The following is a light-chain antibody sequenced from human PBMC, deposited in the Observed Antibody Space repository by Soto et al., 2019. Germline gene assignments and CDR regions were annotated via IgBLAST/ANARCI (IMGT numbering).Light chain of an antibody. Sequence: DIVMTQSPDSLAVSLGERATINCKSSQSVLYSSNNKNYLAWYQQKPGQPPKLLIYWASTRESGVPDRFSGSASVTDFTLTISSLQAEDVAVYDCQQYYSTPTWTFGQGTKVEIK. CDR3: QQYYSTPTWT. J-gene: IGKJ1*01. V-gene: IGKV4-1*01. CDR2: WAS. CDR1: QSVLYSSNNKNY.